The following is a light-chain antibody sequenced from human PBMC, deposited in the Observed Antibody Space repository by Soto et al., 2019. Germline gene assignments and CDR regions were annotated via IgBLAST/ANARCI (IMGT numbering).Light chain of an antibody. J-gene: IGKJ5*01. CDR1: QSVSSN. Sequence: EIVMTQSPATLSVSPGERATLSCRASQSVSSNLAWYQQKPGQAPRLLNYGASTRATGIPARFSGSGSGTEFTLTISSLQSEDFAVYYCQQYNNWLPTFGQGTRLEIK. V-gene: IGKV3-15*01. CDR2: GAS. CDR3: QQYNNWLPT.